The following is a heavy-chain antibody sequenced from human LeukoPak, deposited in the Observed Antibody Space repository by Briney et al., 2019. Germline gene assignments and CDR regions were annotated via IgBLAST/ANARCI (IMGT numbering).Heavy chain of an antibody. CDR1: GFTFDDYA. V-gene: IGHV3-9*01. J-gene: IGHJ4*02. CDR2: ISWNSGSI. D-gene: IGHD5-24*01. CDR3: AKGRDGYQN. Sequence: GGSLRLSCAASGFTFDDYAMHWVRHAPGKGLEWVSGISWNSGSIGYADSVKGRFTISRDNAKNSLYLQMNSLRAEDTALYYCAKGRDGYQNWGQGTLVTVSS.